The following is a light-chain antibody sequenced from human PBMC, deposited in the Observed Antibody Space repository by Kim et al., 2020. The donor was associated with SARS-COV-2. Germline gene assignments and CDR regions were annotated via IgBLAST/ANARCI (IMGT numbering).Light chain of an antibody. J-gene: IGKJ1*01. Sequence: ASVGDRVTITCRASQSISSWLAWYQQKPGKAPKLLIYDASSLQSGVPSRFSGSGSGTEFTLTISSLQPDDFATYYCQQYNSYPWTFGQGTKVDIK. CDR3: QQYNSYPWT. CDR2: DAS. CDR1: QSISSW. V-gene: IGKV1-5*01.